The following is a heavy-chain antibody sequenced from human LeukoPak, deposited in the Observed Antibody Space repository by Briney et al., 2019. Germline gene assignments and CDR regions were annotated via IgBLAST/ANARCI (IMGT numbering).Heavy chain of an antibody. V-gene: IGHV4-31*03. Sequence: PSQTLSLTCTVSGGSISSGAYYWSWIRQHPGQGLEWIAYIYYSGSTYYTPSLKSRVTISVDTSKNQFSLKLSSVTAADTAVYYCARGVRYSSSWYSTGYYFDYWGQGTLVTVSS. CDR2: IYYSGST. CDR3: ARGVRYSSSWYSTGYYFDY. D-gene: IGHD6-13*01. CDR1: GGSISSGAYY. J-gene: IGHJ4*02.